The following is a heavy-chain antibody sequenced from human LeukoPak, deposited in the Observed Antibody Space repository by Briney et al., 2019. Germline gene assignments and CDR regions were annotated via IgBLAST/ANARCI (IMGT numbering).Heavy chain of an antibody. V-gene: IGHV1-2*06. CDR1: GYTFTGYY. CDR3: ASRLSKLLWFGEFPLDY. J-gene: IGHJ4*02. D-gene: IGHD3-10*01. Sequence: ASVKVSRKASGYTFTGYYMQWVRQAPGQGLEWMGRINPNSGGTNYAQKFQGRVTMTRDTSISTAHMELSRLRSDDTAVYYCASRLSKLLWFGEFPLDYWGQGTLVTVSS. CDR2: INPNSGGT.